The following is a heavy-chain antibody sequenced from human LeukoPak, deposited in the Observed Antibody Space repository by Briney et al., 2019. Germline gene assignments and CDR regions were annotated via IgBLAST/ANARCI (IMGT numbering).Heavy chain of an antibody. J-gene: IGHJ4*02. D-gene: IGHD3-10*01. CDR2: INSDGSST. CDR3: ARIPGGSGSQCDY. V-gene: IGHV3-74*01. CDR1: GFTFSSYW. Sequence: GGSLRLSCAASGFTFSSYWMHWVRQAPGKGLVWVSRINSDGSSTFYADSVRGRFTTSRDNAENTVYLQMNSLRADDTAVYYCARIPGGSGSQCDYWGQGTLVIVSS.